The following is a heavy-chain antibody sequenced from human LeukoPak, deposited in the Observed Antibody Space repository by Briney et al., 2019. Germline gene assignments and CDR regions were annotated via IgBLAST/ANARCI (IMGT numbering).Heavy chain of an antibody. Sequence: GGSLRLSCAASGFTFSSYAMHWVRQAPGKGLEWVAVISYDGSNKYYADSVKGRFTISRDNSKNTLYLQMNSLRAEDTAVYYCARDVHHSYYFDYWGQGTLVNVSS. CDR1: GFTFSSYA. V-gene: IGHV3-30*04. CDR3: ARDVHHSYYFDY. J-gene: IGHJ4*02. D-gene: IGHD3-10*02. CDR2: ISYDGSNK.